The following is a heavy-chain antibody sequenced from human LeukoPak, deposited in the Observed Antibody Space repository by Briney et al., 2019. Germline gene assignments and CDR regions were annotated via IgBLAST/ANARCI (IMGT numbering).Heavy chain of an antibody. Sequence: SETLSLTCKVSGGSIGSSRFYWGWIRQPPGKGLEWIGSIYYPESTHYNPSLESRVTISVDTSKYQVSLTLSSVTATDTAVYYCVRHVSSGWDYYNGLDVWGQGTTVTVSS. J-gene: IGHJ6*02. CDR3: VRHVSSGWDYYNGLDV. V-gene: IGHV4-39*01. CDR2: IYYPEST. D-gene: IGHD6-19*01. CDR1: GGSIGSSRFY.